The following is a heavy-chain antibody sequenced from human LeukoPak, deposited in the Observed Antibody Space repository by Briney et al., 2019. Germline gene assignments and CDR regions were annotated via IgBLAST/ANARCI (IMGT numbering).Heavy chain of an antibody. CDR3: VKDRTGTYTLDY. J-gene: IGHJ4*02. CDR1: GFTFSSYG. CDR2: ISDDGSRQ. D-gene: IGHD3-10*01. V-gene: IGHV3-30*18. Sequence: PGGSLRLSCAASGFTFSSYGMHWVRHAPGKGLERVTFISDDGSRQHYADSVKGRFTISRDNSKNTLNLQMNSLRAEDTAVYYCVKDRTGTYTLDYWGQGTLVTVSS.